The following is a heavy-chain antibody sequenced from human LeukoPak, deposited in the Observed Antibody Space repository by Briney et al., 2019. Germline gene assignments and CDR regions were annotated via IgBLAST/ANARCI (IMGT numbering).Heavy chain of an antibody. Sequence: SETLSLTCIVSSGSISGYHWSWIRQSPGRGLEWIGYVYYRGITNYNLSLKSRVSISVDTANNQFSLRLTSVSAADTAIYYCARLVATTGTADWFDPWGQGILVTVSS. J-gene: IGHJ5*02. CDR2: VYYRGIT. V-gene: IGHV4-59*08. CDR3: ARLVATTGTADWFDP. CDR1: SGSISGYH. D-gene: IGHD6-13*01.